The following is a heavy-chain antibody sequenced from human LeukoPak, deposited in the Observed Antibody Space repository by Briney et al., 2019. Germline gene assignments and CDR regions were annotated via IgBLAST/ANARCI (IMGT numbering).Heavy chain of an antibody. CDR1: GIPLKGYA. J-gene: IGHJ4*02. CDR2: MSGSGDST. V-gene: IGHV3-23*01. CDR3: AKDNYTDSYYPFDY. D-gene: IGHD1-26*01. Sequence: GGSLRLSCAGAGIPLKGYAMSWVRQAPGKGLEWVSAMSGSGDSTLYADSVRGRFTISGDDSKNTLYLQMNNLRVEDTAVYYCAKDNYTDSYYPFDYGGQEPVVTVSS.